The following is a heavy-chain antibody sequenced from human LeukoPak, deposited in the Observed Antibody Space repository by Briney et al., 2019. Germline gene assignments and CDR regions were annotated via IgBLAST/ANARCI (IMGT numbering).Heavy chain of an antibody. CDR2: INQRRNT. V-gene: IGHV4-34*01. D-gene: IGHD6-19*01. Sequence: SETLSLTCVVYGGSFSGYSWSWIRQPPGKGLEWTGEINQRRNTNYNPSPKSRVTISIDTSKNQFSLKLSSVTAADTAVYYCARHGWHAWYFDLWGRGTLVTVSS. CDR3: ARHGWHAWYFDL. CDR1: GGSFSGYS. J-gene: IGHJ2*01.